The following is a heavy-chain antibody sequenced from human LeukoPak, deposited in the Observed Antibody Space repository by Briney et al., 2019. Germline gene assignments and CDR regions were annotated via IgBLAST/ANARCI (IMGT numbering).Heavy chain of an antibody. V-gene: IGHV4-59*01. CDR3: ATQGYCSGGSCHGGFNDY. J-gene: IGHJ4*02. CDR1: GGSLSNYY. D-gene: IGHD2-15*01. Sequence: SETLSLTCTVSGGSLSNYYWSWLRQPPGKGVEWIGYIYYNGNTNYNPSLKSRVTISVDTSKNQFSLKLSSVTAADTAVYYCATQGYCSGGSCHGGFNDYWGQGTLVTVSS. CDR2: IYYNGNT.